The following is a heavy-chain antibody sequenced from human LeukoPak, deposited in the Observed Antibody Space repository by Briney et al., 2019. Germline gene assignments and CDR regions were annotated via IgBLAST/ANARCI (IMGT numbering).Heavy chain of an antibody. CDR3: AKVQYSDYDMNFDS. D-gene: IGHD5-12*01. Sequence: PGGSLRLSCAASGFTFSRYAMSWVRQAPGMGLEWVSAIGGSDGNTYYADSVKGRFTISRDNSKNSLSLQINSLRADDTAVYYCAKVQYSDYDMNFDSWGQGTLVTVSS. V-gene: IGHV3-23*01. CDR1: GFTFSRYA. J-gene: IGHJ4*02. CDR2: IGGSDGNT.